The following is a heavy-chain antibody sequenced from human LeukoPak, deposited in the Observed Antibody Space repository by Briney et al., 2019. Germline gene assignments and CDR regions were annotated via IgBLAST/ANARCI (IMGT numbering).Heavy chain of an antibody. Sequence: GGSLRLSCAGSGFTLSSYWVHWVRQGPGKGLVWVSRIYSEGSRATYADSVRGRFTISGDNAKNMLYLQMNSLRADDTAVYYCARSGRGGAFDIWGQGTMVTVSS. CDR1: GFTLSSYW. CDR3: ARSGRGGAFDI. CDR2: IYSEGSRA. J-gene: IGHJ3*02. D-gene: IGHD1-26*01. V-gene: IGHV3-74*01.